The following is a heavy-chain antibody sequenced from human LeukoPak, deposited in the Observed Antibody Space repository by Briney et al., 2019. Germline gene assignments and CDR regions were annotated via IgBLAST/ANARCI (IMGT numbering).Heavy chain of an antibody. J-gene: IGHJ1*01. CDR2: ISHDGSTA. CDR1: GFTFSTYS. V-gene: IGHV3-48*01. Sequence: GGSLTLSCAASGFTFSTYSMDWVRQTPGKGLEWISYISHDGSTAYYADSVKGRFTISRDNAKNSLYLQMNSLRAEDTAVYYCAITPGYCSGGNCYRYFQNWGQGTLVTVSS. CDR3: AITPGYCSGGNCYRYFQN. D-gene: IGHD2-15*01.